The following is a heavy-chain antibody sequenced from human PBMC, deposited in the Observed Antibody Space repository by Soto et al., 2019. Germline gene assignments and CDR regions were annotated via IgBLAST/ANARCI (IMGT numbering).Heavy chain of an antibody. CDR3: VKDYGRNWNYVFDF. V-gene: IGHV3-64D*08. CDR1: GFTFKNFA. Sequence: PVGSLRLSCSPSGFTFKNFAMHWLRQAPGKGLDYVSSISGNGGATHHADSVKGRFTISRDNSKNILFLQMSSLRPEDTALYYCVKDYGRNWNYVFDFWGQGTLVTVSS. CDR2: ISGNGGAT. J-gene: IGHJ4*02. D-gene: IGHD1-7*01.